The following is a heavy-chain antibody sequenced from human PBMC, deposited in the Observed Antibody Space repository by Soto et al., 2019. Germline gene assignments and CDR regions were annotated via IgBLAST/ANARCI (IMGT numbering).Heavy chain of an antibody. J-gene: IGHJ4*02. CDR2: IYYSGST. CDR3: ARLRRAVGVMVYAMGEYYFDY. Sequence: QLQLQESGPGLVKPSETLSLTCTVSGGSISSSSYYWGWIRQPPGKGLEWIGSIYYSGSTYYNPSHKSRVTISVDTSKNQFSLKLSSVTAADTSVYYCARLRRAVGVMVYAMGEYYFDYWGQGTLVTVSS. V-gene: IGHV4-39*01. D-gene: IGHD2-8*01. CDR1: GGSISSSSYY.